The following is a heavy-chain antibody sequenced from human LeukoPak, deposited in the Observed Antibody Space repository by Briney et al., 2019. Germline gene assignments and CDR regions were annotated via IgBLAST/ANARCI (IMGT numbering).Heavy chain of an antibody. J-gene: IGHJ6*02. Sequence: SETLSLTCAVYGGSFSGYYWSWLRQPPGKGLEWIGEINHSGSTNYNPSLKSRVTISVDTSKNQFSLKLSSVTAADTAVYYCAREVGYSYGNAAYYYYGMDVWGQGTTVTVSS. CDR1: GGSFSGYY. D-gene: IGHD5-18*01. CDR2: INHSGST. V-gene: IGHV4-34*01. CDR3: AREVGYSYGNAAYYYYGMDV.